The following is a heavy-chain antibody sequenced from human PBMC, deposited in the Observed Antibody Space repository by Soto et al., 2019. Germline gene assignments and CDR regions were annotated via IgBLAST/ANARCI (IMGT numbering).Heavy chain of an antibody. D-gene: IGHD3-16*01. CDR2: INGYNGNT. J-gene: IGHJ6*02. Sequence: QVQLVQSGAEVKKPGASVKVSCKASGYIFTSYGVSWVRQAPGQGLEWLGWINGYNGNTNYGQNLQGRVTMTTDTSTSTAYMELRSLRSHDTAVYYCARMGDVPYYYYGMDVWGQGTTVIVSS. CDR1: GYIFTSYG. CDR3: ARMGDVPYYYYGMDV. V-gene: IGHV1-18*01.